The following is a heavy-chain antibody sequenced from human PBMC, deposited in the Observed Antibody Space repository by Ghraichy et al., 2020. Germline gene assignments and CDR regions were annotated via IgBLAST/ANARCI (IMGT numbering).Heavy chain of an antibody. CDR1: GFTFSSYW. D-gene: IGHD3-3*01. V-gene: IGHV3-7*01. Sequence: GGSLRLSCAASGFTFSSYWMSWVRQAPGKGLEWVANIKQDGSEKYYVDSVKGRFTISRDNAKNSLYLQMNSLRAEDTAVYYCARNGDFFNYYYGMDVWGQGTTVTVSS. CDR2: IKQDGSEK. J-gene: IGHJ6*02. CDR3: ARNGDFFNYYYGMDV.